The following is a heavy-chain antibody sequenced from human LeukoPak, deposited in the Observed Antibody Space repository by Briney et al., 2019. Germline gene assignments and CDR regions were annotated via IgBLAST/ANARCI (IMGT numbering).Heavy chain of an antibody. CDR3: ATSTPPDTVVVPAARKSYYYYGMDV. Sequence: ASVQVSCHASGGTFRSYAISWVGPAPGQGLGWMGRIIPILGIANYPQKFQGRVTITADKSTSTAYMELSSLRSEDTAVYYCATSTPPDTVVVPAARKSYYYYGMDVWGQGTTVTVSS. J-gene: IGHJ6*02. CDR1: GGTFRSYA. CDR2: IIPILGIA. V-gene: IGHV1-69*04. D-gene: IGHD2-2*01.